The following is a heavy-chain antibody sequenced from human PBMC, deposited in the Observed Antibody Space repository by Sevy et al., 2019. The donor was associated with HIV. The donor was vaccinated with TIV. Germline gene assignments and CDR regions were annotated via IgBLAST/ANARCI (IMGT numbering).Heavy chain of an antibody. CDR2: IYPGDSDT. V-gene: IGHV5-51*01. CDR1: GYTFTNYW. CDR3: ARGARGTLPSYYYYTMDI. Sequence: GESLKISCKGSGYTFTNYWIGWVRQMPGKGLEWMGIIYPGDSDTRYSPSFQGQVTISVDKSISTAYLQWSSLKASDTAIFYCARGARGTLPSYYYYTMDIRGQGTTVTVSS. D-gene: IGHD1-1*01. J-gene: IGHJ6*02.